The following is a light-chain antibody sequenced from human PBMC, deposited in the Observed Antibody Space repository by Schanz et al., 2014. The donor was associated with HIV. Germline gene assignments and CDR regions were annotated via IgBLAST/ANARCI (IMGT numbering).Light chain of an antibody. Sequence: QSVLTQPPSVSAAPGQRVTISCSGSALNIGHSSVSWYQQFPGTAPKLLIYDNNKRPSGIPDRFSGSKSGTSATLGITGLQTGDEAEYYCGTWDSSLSAGYVIFGGGTKLTVL. V-gene: IGLV1-51*01. J-gene: IGLJ2*01. CDR3: GTWDSSLSAGYVI. CDR2: DNN. CDR1: ALNIGHSS.